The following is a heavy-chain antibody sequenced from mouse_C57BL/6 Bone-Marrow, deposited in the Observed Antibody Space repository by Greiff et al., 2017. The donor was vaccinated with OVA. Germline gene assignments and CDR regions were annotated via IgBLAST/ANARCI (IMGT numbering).Heavy chain of an antibody. V-gene: IGHV3-6*01. J-gene: IGHJ4*01. CDR2: ISYDGSN. CDR1: GYSITSGYY. Sequence: EVHLVESGPGLVKPSQSLSLTCSVTGYSITSGYYWNWIRQFPGNKLEWMGYISYDGSNNYNPSLKNRISITRDTSKNQFFLKLNSVTTEDTATYYCARGIYYDYDGYYAMDYWGQGTSVTVSS. CDR3: ARGIYYDYDGYYAMDY. D-gene: IGHD2-4*01.